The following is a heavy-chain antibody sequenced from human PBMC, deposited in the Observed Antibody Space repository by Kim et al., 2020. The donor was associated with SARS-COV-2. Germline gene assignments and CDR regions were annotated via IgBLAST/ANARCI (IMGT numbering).Heavy chain of an antibody. D-gene: IGHD2-2*01. CDR2: ISNDGIDN. CDR3: ARPISTEIYNYYDMDV. J-gene: IGHJ6*02. V-gene: IGHV3-30*04. CDR1: GFTFSNYA. Sequence: GGSLRLSCAASGFTFSNYAMHWVRQTPGKGLEWVAVISNDGIDNYNTDSVKGRFTISRDNSKNTLYLQMNSLRAEDTAVYYCARPISTEIYNYYDMDVWGQGTTVTVSS.